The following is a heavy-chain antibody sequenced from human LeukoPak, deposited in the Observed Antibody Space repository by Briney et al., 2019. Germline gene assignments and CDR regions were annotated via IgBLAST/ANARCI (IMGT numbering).Heavy chain of an antibody. CDR3: ARYYRGGNRGDYGDAFDI. V-gene: IGHV1-18*01. Sequence: ASVKVSCKASGYTFTSYGISWVRQAPGQGLEWMGWISASNGNTNYAQKLQGRVTMTTDTSTSTAYMELRSLRSDDTAVYYCARYYRGGNRGDYGDAFDIWGQGTMVTVSS. CDR2: ISASNGNT. D-gene: IGHD4-17*01. J-gene: IGHJ3*02. CDR1: GYTFTSYG.